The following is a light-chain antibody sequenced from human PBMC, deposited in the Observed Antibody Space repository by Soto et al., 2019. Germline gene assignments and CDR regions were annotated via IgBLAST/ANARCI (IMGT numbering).Light chain of an antibody. Sequence: EIVMTQSPATLSVSPGERATLSCRASQSVSSNLAWYQQKPGQAPRLLIYGASTGATGIPARFSGSGSGSDFTLTISRLEPEDFAMYYCQQYGSSTYTFGQGTKVDIK. V-gene: IGKV3-15*01. CDR3: QQYGSSTYT. CDR2: GAS. CDR1: QSVSSN. J-gene: IGKJ2*01.